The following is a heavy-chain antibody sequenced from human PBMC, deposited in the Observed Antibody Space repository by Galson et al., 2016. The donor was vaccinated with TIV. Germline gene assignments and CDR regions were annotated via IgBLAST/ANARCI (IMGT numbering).Heavy chain of an antibody. CDR1: GFIFDDYG. CDR3: AREVPCGGACYYFDL. J-gene: IGHJ4*02. Sequence: SLRLSCAASGFIFDDYGLSWVRQAPGKGLEWVSSINWNGASTGHADSVKGRFTISRDNAKNSLYLQMNGLRAEDTALYYCAREVPCGGACYYFDLGGQGTLVTVSS. V-gene: IGHV3-20*04. CDR2: INWNGAST. D-gene: IGHD2-21*02.